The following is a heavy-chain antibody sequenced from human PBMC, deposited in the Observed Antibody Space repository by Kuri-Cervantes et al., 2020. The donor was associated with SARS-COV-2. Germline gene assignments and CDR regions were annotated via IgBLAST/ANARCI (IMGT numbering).Heavy chain of an antibody. CDR1: GGSFSGYY. V-gene: IGHV4-59*10. CDR3: ARVPRHICSSTSCYILGRGNYYYMDV. J-gene: IGHJ6*03. D-gene: IGHD2-2*02. CDR2: IYTSGST. Sequence: SETLSLTCAVYGGSFSGYYWSWIRQPPGKGLEWIGRIYTSGSTNYNPSLKSRVTMSVDTSKNQFSLKLSSVTAADTAVYYCARVPRHICSSTSCYILGRGNYYYMDVWGKGTTVTVSS.